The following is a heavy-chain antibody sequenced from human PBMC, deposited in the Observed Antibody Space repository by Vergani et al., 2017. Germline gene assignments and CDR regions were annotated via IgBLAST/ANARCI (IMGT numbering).Heavy chain of an antibody. CDR2: ISGSGGST. V-gene: IGHV3-23*01. CDR3: AKALYDSSGYPTPYYYDMDV. CDR1: GFTFSSYA. J-gene: IGHJ6*03. Sequence: EVQLLESGGGLVQPGGSLRLSCAASGFTFSSYAMSWVRQAPGKGLEWVSAISGSGGSTYYADSVKGRFTISRDNSKNTLYLQMNSQRAEDTAVYYCAKALYDSSGYPTPYYYDMDVWGKGTTVTVSS. D-gene: IGHD3-22*01.